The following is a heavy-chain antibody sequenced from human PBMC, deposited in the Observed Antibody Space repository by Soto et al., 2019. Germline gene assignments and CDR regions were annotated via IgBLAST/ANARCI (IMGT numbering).Heavy chain of an antibody. D-gene: IGHD4-17*01. CDR3: ASPRDYCVTTSNCFIAFDI. V-gene: IGHV3-21*01. Sequence: SGGSLRLSCAASGFSFGDYIMNWVRQAPGRGLEWVASISHSGSYIFYADSVKGRFTISRDNSRDSLYLQMNSLRVDDTAIYYCASPRDYCVTTSNCFIAFDIWGQGTRVTVSS. CDR1: GFSFGDYI. J-gene: IGHJ3*02. CDR2: ISHSGSYI.